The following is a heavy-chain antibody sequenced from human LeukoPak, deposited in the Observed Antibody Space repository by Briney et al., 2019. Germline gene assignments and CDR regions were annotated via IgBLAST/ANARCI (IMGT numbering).Heavy chain of an antibody. CDR1: GFTFSSYG. Sequence: GASLRLSCATSGFTFSSYGFHWVRQAPGKGLEWVAVIWYDGSNKYYADSVKGRFTISRDDSKNTVYLQMNSLRAEDTAMYYCARDRGNYGDFSDYFDSWGQGTLVTVSS. CDR2: IWYDGSNK. J-gene: IGHJ4*02. V-gene: IGHV3-33*01. CDR3: ARDRGNYGDFSDYFDS. D-gene: IGHD4-17*01.